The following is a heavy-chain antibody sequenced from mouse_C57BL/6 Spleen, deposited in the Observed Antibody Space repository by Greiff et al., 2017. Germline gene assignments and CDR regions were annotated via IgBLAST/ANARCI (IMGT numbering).Heavy chain of an antibody. D-gene: IGHD2-5*01. CDR1: GYTFTGYW. Sequence: VQRVESGAELMKPGASVKLSCKASGYTFTGYWIEWVKQRPGHGLEWIGEILPGSGSTNYNEKFKGKATFTADTSSNTAYLQLSSLPTEDSAIYYCARFYINYHVGNAMDYWGQGTSVTVSS. J-gene: IGHJ4*01. V-gene: IGHV1-9*01. CDR2: ILPGSGST. CDR3: ARFYINYHVGNAMDY.